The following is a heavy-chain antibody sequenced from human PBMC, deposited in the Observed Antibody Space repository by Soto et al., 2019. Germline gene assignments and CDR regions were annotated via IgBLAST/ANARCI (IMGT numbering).Heavy chain of an antibody. CDR3: ARLAYSNFLGGLDS. D-gene: IGHD1-26*01. Sequence: GGSLRLSCAASGFIFSAYGIHWVRQAPGKGLEWVAIVWNDGINKYYADSVKGRFTISRDNFKNTVDLQMNSLRVEDTAVYYCARLAYSNFLGGLDSWGQGTRVTVSS. CDR1: GFIFSAYG. J-gene: IGHJ5*01. V-gene: IGHV3-33*01. CDR2: VWNDGINK.